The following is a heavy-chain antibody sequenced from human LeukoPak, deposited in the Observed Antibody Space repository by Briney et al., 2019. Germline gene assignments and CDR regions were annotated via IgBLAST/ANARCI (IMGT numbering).Heavy chain of an antibody. J-gene: IGHJ4*02. V-gene: IGHV3-30*02. CDR1: GFTLSTYG. Sequence: PGGSLRLSCVASGFTLSTYGMHWVLQAPGKGLEWVAFIRYDGGDKFYGDSVKGRFTTSRDNSKNTLYLQMSRLRVEDAAVYYCAKDLDCSGGTCHKAFDCWGQGTLVTVSS. CDR3: AKDLDCSGGTCHKAFDC. CDR2: IRYDGGDK. D-gene: IGHD2-15*01.